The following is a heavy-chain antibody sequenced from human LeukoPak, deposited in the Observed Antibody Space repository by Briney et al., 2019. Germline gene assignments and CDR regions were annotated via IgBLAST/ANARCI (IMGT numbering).Heavy chain of an antibody. CDR1: GGSFSGYY. V-gene: IGHV4-34*01. CDR2: INHSGST. Sequence: SETLSLTCAVYGGSFSGYYWSWIRQPPGKGLEWIGEINHSGSTNYNPSLKSRVTISVDTSKNQFSLKLSSVTAADTAVYYCARGEEINWFDPWGQGTLVTVSS. D-gene: IGHD5-24*01. J-gene: IGHJ5*02. CDR3: ARGEEINWFDP.